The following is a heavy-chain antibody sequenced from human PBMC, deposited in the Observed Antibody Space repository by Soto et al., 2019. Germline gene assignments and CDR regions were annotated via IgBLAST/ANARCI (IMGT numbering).Heavy chain of an antibody. J-gene: IGHJ3*01. CDR1: GFTFSSYG. Sequence: GGSLRLSCAASGFTFSSYGMHWVRQAPGKGLEWVAVISYDGSNKYYADSVKGRFTISRDNAKKSLFLQMNSLRVEDTAVYYCARGDYHDNSGPFSDAFDVWGQGTMVTVSS. CDR2: ISYDGSNK. V-gene: IGHV3-30*03. D-gene: IGHD3-22*01. CDR3: ARGDYHDNSGPFSDAFDV.